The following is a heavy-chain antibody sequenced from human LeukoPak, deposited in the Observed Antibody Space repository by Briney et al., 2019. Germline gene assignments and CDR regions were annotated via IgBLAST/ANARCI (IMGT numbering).Heavy chain of an antibody. V-gene: IGHV3-23*01. CDR2: ISGSGGST. J-gene: IGHJ4*02. Sequence: PGGSLRLSCEASGFTFSSYYMIWVRQAPGKGLEWVSAISGSGGSTYYADSVKGRFTISGDNSKNTLYLQMNSLRAEDTAVYYCAKVPIAAAGEVDYWGQGTLVTVSS. CDR1: GFTFSSYY. D-gene: IGHD6-13*01. CDR3: AKVPIAAAGEVDY.